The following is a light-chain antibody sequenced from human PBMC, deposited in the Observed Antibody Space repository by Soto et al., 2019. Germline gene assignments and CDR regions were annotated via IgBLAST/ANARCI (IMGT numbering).Light chain of an antibody. V-gene: IGKV3-15*01. CDR1: QSVSSN. J-gene: IGKJ2*02. CDR2: GAS. Sequence: EIVMTQSPATLSVSPGGRATLSCRASQSVSSNLAWYQQKPGQAPRLLIYGASTRATGIPARYSGSGSGTEFTLTISSLQSEDFAVYYCQQYHNWPPWTFGQGTKVDIK. CDR3: QQYHNWPPWT.